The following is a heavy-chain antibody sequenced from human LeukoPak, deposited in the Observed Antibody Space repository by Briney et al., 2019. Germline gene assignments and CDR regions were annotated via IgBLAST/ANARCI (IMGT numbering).Heavy chain of an antibody. D-gene: IGHD3-3*01. CDR1: GFTFSDYY. CDR2: ISSSGSTI. CDR3: ARDSAYYDFSSTANNWFDP. J-gene: IGHJ5*02. Sequence: GGSLRLSCAASGFTFSDYYMNWIRQAPGKGLEWVSYISSSGSTIYYADSVKGRFTISRDNAKNSLYLQMNSLRAEDTAVYYCARDSAYYDFSSTANNWFDPWGQGTLVTVSS. V-gene: IGHV3-11*01.